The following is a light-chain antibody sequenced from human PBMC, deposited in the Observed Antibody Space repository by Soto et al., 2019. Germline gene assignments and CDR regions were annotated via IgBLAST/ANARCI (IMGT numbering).Light chain of an antibody. J-gene: IGKJ1*01. CDR3: QQYNSYSPT. CDR1: QSISSW. Sequence: DIQMTQSPSTLSASVGDRVTITCRASQSISSWLAWYQQKPGKAPKLLIYKASSLESGVPSRFSGSGSGTEFTLTISSLQPDDFATYYYQQYNSYSPTFGHGNKVEIK. CDR2: KAS. V-gene: IGKV1-5*03.